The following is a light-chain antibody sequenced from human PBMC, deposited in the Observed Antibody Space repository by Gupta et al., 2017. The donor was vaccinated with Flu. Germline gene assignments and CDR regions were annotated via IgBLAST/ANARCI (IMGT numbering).Light chain of an antibody. Sequence: DIVMTQSPDSLAVSLGERATINCKSSQSVFYSSNNKNYLAWYQQKPGQPPKLVMKWASTREFGVPDRLSGSGSETDFTLTINSLQAEDVAIYYCQQYDAIPLTFGQGTRVEI. CDR3: QQYDAIPLT. V-gene: IGKV4-1*01. CDR1: QSVFYSSNNKNY. CDR2: WAS. J-gene: IGKJ1*01.